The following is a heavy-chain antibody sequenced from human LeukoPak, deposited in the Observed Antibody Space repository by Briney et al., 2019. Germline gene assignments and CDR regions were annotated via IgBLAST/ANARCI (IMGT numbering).Heavy chain of an antibody. CDR1: GFTFSSYG. CDR3: ARDPLVYCSGCSCLLTGSYGMDV. D-gene: IGHD2-15*01. CDR2: IWYDGSNK. V-gene: IGHV3-33*01. Sequence: GGSLRLSCAASGFTFSSYGMHWLRQAPGKGLEWVAVIWYDGSNKYYADSVKGRFTISRDNSKNTLYLQMNSLRAEDTAVYYCARDPLVYCSGCSCLLTGSYGMDVWGQGTTVTVSS. J-gene: IGHJ6*02.